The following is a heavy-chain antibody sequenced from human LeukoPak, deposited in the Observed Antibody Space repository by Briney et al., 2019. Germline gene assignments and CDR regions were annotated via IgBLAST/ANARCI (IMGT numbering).Heavy chain of an antibody. CDR1: GYSFTSYW. Sequence: GESLKISCKGSGYSFTSYWIGWVRQLPGKGLEWMGIIYPGDSDTRYSPSFQGQVTISADKSISTAYLQWSSLKASDTAMYYCARGDNWNDYAFDIWGQGTMVTVSS. J-gene: IGHJ3*02. V-gene: IGHV5-51*01. CDR2: IYPGDSDT. CDR3: ARGDNWNDYAFDI. D-gene: IGHD1-20*01.